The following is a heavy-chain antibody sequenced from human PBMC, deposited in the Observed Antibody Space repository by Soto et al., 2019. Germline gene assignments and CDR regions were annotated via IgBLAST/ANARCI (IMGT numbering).Heavy chain of an antibody. CDR2: ISAGGRSI. V-gene: IGHV3-21*01. Sequence: EVQLVESGGGLVKPGGSLRVSCAASGFSFTSYTMNWVRQAPGKGLEWVASISAGGRSIYYADSLKGRSTVSRDNAKSSRYLQVNTLRAEDTAVYYCARSTPGNPFDIWGQGTMVTVSS. D-gene: IGHD3-10*01. CDR3: ARSTPGNPFDI. J-gene: IGHJ3*02. CDR1: GFSFTSYT.